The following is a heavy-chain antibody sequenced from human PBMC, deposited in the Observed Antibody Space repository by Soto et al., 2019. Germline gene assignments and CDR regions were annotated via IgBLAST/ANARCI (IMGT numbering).Heavy chain of an antibody. CDR1: GGSISSYY. Sequence: QVQLQESGPGLVKPSETLSLTCTVSGGSISSYYWSWIRQPPGKGLEWIGYIYYSGSTNYNPSLKSRVTISVDTSKNQFSLKLSSVTAADTAVYYCARGYCSGGSCYSSYYNWFDPWGQGTLVTVSS. J-gene: IGHJ5*02. V-gene: IGHV4-59*01. D-gene: IGHD2-15*01. CDR2: IYYSGST. CDR3: ARGYCSGGSCYSSYYNWFDP.